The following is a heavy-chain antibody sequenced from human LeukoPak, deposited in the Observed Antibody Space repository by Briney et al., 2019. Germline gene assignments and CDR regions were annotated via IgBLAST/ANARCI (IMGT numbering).Heavy chain of an antibody. CDR3: SRGQWWLVYYYYYGMDV. Sequence: GRSLRLSCAASGFTLSSYAMHWVRQAPGKGLEWVAVMSYDGSIRYYADSVKGRFTISRDISKNTLFLQMNSLRAEDTAVYYCSRGQWWLVYYYYYGMDVWGQGTAVTVSS. V-gene: IGHV3-30*07. J-gene: IGHJ6*02. CDR1: GFTLSSYA. CDR2: MSYDGSIR. D-gene: IGHD6-19*01.